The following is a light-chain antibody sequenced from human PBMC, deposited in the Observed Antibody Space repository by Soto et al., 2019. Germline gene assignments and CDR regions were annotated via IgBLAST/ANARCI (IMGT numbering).Light chain of an antibody. CDR1: QSVSSGY. CDR2: GSS. V-gene: IGKV3-20*01. Sequence: VLSQSLGTLSLSQGERATLSCRASQSVSSGYLAWYQRKPGQAPRLLIYGSSSRATGTPDRFSGSGSGTDFTLTVSRLEPEDFAVYYCQQYGTSPQTFGQGTKVDIK. J-gene: IGKJ1*01. CDR3: QQYGTSPQT.